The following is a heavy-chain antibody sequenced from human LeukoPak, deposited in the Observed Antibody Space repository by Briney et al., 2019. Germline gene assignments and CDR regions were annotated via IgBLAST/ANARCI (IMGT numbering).Heavy chain of an antibody. CDR2: ISSSSSTI. CDR3: ARSFNYYDSSGYYYGGGDY. Sequence: GGSLRLSCAASGFTFSSYSMNWVRQAPGKGLEWVSYISSSSSTIYYADSVKGRFTISRDNAKNSLYLQMNSLRAEDTAVYYCARSFNYYDSSGYYYGGGDYWGQGTLVTVSS. V-gene: IGHV3-48*04. CDR1: GFTFSSYS. D-gene: IGHD3-22*01. J-gene: IGHJ4*02.